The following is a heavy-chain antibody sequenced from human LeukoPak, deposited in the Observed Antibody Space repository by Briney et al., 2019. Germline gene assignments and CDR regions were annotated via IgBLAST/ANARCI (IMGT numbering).Heavy chain of an antibody. Sequence: GRSLRLSCAASGFIFSNDAMHWVRQAPGKGLEWVAFIWFDGSNKHYADSVKGRFTISRDNFEDTLYLQMNSLRAEDTAVYYCVRDPSGSGFAFDSWGQGALVTVSS. CDR1: GFIFSNDA. D-gene: IGHD1-1*01. CDR3: VRDPSGSGFAFDS. CDR2: IWFDGSNK. V-gene: IGHV3-33*01. J-gene: IGHJ4*02.